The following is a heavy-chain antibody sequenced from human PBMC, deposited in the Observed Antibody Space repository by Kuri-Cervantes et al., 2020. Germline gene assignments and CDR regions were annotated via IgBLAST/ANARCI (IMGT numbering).Heavy chain of an antibody. D-gene: IGHD3-3*01. CDR2: ISSGATTI. V-gene: IGHV3-11*04. CDR1: GFTFSDYY. CDR3: AREDYDFWSGYRYYGMDV. Sequence: GGSLRLSCAGSGFTFSDYYMSWIRQAPGKGLEWVSYISSGATTIYYADSVKGRFTISRDNAKNSLYLQMNSLRAEDTAVYYCAREDYDFWSGYRYYGMDVWGQGTTVTVSS. J-gene: IGHJ6*02.